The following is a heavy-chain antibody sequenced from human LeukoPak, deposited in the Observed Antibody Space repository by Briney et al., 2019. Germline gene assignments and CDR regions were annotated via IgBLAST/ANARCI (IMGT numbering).Heavy chain of an antibody. V-gene: IGHV1-18*01. CDR1: GYTFTSYG. CDR2: ISAYNGNT. Sequence: GASVKVSCKASGYTFTSYGISWVRQAPGQGLEWMGWISAYNGNTNYAQKLQGRVTMTTDTSTSTAYMELRSLRSEDTAVYYCARGRGIRGTSTYNWFDPWGQGTLVTVSS. CDR3: ARGRGIRGTSTYNWFDP. D-gene: IGHD1-14*01. J-gene: IGHJ5*02.